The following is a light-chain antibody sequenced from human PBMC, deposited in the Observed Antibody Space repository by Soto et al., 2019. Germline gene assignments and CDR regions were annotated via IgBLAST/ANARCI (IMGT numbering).Light chain of an antibody. CDR3: QQDCSSPWT. CDR2: CAS. J-gene: IGKJ1*01. Sequence: EIVLTQSPGTLSLSPGERATLSCRASQSVSSSYLAWYQQKPGQPPMLLIYCASSRATGTPDRFSGSGSRTDFTLTISRLEPEDFAVYYCQQDCSSPWTFGQGTKVDIK. V-gene: IGKV3-20*01. CDR1: QSVSSSY.